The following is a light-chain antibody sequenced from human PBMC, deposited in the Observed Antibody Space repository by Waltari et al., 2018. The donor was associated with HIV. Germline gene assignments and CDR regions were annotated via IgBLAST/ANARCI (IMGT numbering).Light chain of an antibody. CDR3: QHYNKWPPT. J-gene: IGKJ1*01. Sequence: IVMTQSPATLSVSPGERATLSCRASQSVSSNLAWYQQKPGQAPRLLIYGASTRATGMPARFSGSGSGTEFTLTISSLQSEDFAVYYCQHYNKWPPTFGQGTKVEIK. CDR2: GAS. V-gene: IGKV3-15*01. CDR1: QSVSSN.